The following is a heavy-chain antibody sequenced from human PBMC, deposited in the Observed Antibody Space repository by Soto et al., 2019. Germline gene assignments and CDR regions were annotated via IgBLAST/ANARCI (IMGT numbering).Heavy chain of an antibody. V-gene: IGHV3-21*01. CDR2: ISSSSSYI. Sequence: EVQLVDSGGGLVKPGGSLRLSCAASGFTFSSYSMNWVRQAPGKGLEWVSSISSSSSYIYYADSVKGRFTISRDNAKNSLYLQMNSLRAEDTAVYYCAPKGHYYYYYMDVWGKGTTVTVSS. CDR3: APKGHYYYYYMDV. CDR1: GFTFSSYS. J-gene: IGHJ6*03.